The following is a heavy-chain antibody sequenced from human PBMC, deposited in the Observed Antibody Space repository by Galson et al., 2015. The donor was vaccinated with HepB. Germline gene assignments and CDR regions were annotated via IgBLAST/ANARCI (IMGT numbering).Heavy chain of an antibody. CDR1: GFTFDDYA. Sequence: SLRLSCAASGFTFDDYAMHWVRQAPGKGLEWVALIRCDGGSTYYADSVKGRFTISRDNSKNALYLQMNSLRAEDTALYYCAKDIQQLVPFVAFDIWGQETMVTVSS. D-gene: IGHD6-13*01. J-gene: IGHJ3*02. V-gene: IGHV3-43D*03. CDR3: AKDIQQLVPFVAFDI. CDR2: IRCDGGST.